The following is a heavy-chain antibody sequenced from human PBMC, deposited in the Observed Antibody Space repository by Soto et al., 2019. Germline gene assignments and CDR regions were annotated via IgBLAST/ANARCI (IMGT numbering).Heavy chain of an antibody. D-gene: IGHD6-19*01. CDR3: ARDLDCGWFHMDV. V-gene: IGHV3-33*01. Sequence: QVQLVESGGGVVQPGRSLRLSCVGSGFPFWHYGMHWVRQAPGKGLEWVAVIWSDGKKESYADFVKGRFAISRDNFKDTLYLQMNSLRAEDTAVYYCARDLDCGWFHMDVWGQGTTVTVSS. CDR1: GFPFWHYG. CDR2: IWSDGKKE. J-gene: IGHJ6*02.